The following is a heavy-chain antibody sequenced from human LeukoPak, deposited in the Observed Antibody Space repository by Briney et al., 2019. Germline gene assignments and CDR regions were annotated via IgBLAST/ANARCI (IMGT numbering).Heavy chain of an antibody. Sequence: PGGSLRLSCAASGFTFSSYAMHWVRQAPGKGLEWVAVISYDGSNKYYADSVKGRFTISRDNSKNTLYLQMNSLRADDTAVYYCATSRYCSSSSCYLFGMDVWGQGTTVTVSS. D-gene: IGHD2-2*01. J-gene: IGHJ6*02. CDR3: ATSRYCSSSSCYLFGMDV. CDR2: ISYDGSNK. CDR1: GFTFSSYA. V-gene: IGHV3-30-3*01.